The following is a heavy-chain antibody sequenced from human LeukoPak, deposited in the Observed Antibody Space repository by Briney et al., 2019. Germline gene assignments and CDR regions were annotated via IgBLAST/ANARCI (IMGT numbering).Heavy chain of an antibody. V-gene: IGHV1-2*02. CDR3: ARVHSSSWYGSYYMDV. D-gene: IGHD6-13*01. CDR2: INPNSGGT. CDR1: GYTFTGYY. Sequence: ASVKVSCKASGYTFTGYYMHWVRQAPGQGLEWMGWINPNSGGTNYAQKFQGRVTMTRDTSISTAYMELSRLRSDDTAVYYCARVHSSSWYGSYYMDVWGKGTTVTISS. J-gene: IGHJ6*03.